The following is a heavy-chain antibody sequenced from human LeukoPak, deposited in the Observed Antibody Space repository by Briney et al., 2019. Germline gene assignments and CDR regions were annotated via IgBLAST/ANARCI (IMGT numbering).Heavy chain of an antibody. Sequence: SVKVSCKASGGTFSSYAISWVRQAPGQGLEWMGGIIPIFGTANYAQKFQGRFTITADESTSTAYMELSSLRSEDTAVYYCARDRTRNNWNYDWFDPWGQGTLVTVSS. V-gene: IGHV1-69*01. D-gene: IGHD1-7*01. CDR3: ARDRTRNNWNYDWFDP. CDR1: GGTFSSYA. J-gene: IGHJ5*02. CDR2: IIPIFGTA.